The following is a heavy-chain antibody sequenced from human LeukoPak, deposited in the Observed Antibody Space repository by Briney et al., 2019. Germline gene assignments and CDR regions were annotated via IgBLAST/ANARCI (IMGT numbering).Heavy chain of an antibody. CDR1: GYTFTSYY. CDR3: ARVAYGDYFYV. V-gene: IGHV1-46*01. D-gene: IGHD3-10*01. J-gene: IGHJ4*02. CDR2: INPSGVST. Sequence: ASVTVSCKASGYTFTSYYMHWVRQAPGQGLEWMGVINPSGVSTTYAQNFQDRVTMTRDTSTSTVYMELCSLRSEDTAVYYCARVAYGDYFYVWGQGTLVTVTS.